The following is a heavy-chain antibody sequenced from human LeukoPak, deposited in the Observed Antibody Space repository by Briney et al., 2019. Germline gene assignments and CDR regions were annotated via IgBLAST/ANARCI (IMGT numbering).Heavy chain of an antibody. CDR1: GYTFTGYY. Sequence: ASVKVTCKASGYTFTGYYMHWVRQAPGQGLEWMGWINPNSGGTNYAQKFQGRVTMTRDTSISTAYMELSRLRSDDTAVYYCARDLSGSYYRYWGQETLVTVSS. J-gene: IGHJ4*02. V-gene: IGHV1-2*02. D-gene: IGHD1-26*01. CDR2: INPNSGGT. CDR3: ARDLSGSYYRY.